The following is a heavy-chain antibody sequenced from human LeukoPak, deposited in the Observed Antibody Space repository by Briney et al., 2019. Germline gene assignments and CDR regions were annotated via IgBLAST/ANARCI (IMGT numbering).Heavy chain of an antibody. Sequence: SETLSLTCAVYGGSFSGYYWSWIRQPPGKGLEWIGEINRSGSTNYNPSLKSRVTISVDTSKNQFSLKLSSVTAADTAVYYCARFSAVTAAGDYWGQGTLVTVSS. CDR2: INRSGST. J-gene: IGHJ4*02. CDR3: ARFSAVTAAGDY. V-gene: IGHV4-34*01. D-gene: IGHD4-4*01. CDR1: GGSFSGYY.